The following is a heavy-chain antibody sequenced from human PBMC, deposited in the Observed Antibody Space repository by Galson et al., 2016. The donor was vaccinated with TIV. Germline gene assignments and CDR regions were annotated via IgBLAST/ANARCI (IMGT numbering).Heavy chain of an antibody. Sequence: SVKVSCKASGYTFTRYSISWVRQAPGQGLEWMGWISVYKGVTNSIQKVQGRVTMTIDTSTGTAYMELRSLRSDDTAVDYCARGAYFDISPDACDIWGQGKMVTVSS. CDR2: ISVYKGVT. CDR1: GYTFTRYS. J-gene: IGHJ3*02. V-gene: IGHV1-18*01. CDR3: ARGAYFDISPDACDI. D-gene: IGHD3-9*01.